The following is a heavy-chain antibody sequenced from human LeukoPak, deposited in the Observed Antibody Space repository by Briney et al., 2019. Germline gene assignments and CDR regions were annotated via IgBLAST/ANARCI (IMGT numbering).Heavy chain of an antibody. CDR1: GFTFSNYK. Sequence: PGGSLRLSCAASGFTFSNYKMHWVRQAPGKGLEWVAVVLYDGGEKYCAASVKGRFTISRDNSKNTLFLQMDSLGAEDTAIYYCLRDQYQSGSETYSSGGLWGPGTLVSVSS. CDR3: LRDQYQSGSETYSSGGL. J-gene: IGHJ4*02. CDR2: VLYDGGEK. V-gene: IGHV3-30*04. D-gene: IGHD3-10*01.